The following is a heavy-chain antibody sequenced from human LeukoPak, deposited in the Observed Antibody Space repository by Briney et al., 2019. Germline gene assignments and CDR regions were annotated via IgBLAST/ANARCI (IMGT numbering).Heavy chain of an antibody. V-gene: IGHV4-39*01. CDR3: VRHLGGSSPFDY. CDR1: GFTFSSYSMN. Sequence: GSLRLSCAASGFTFSSYSMNWVRQAPGKGLEWIGSIYYSGSTYYNPSLKSRVTISVDTSKNQFSLKLSSVTAADTAVHYCVRHLGGSSPFDYWGQGTLVTVSS. D-gene: IGHD3-16*01. J-gene: IGHJ4*02. CDR2: IYYSGST.